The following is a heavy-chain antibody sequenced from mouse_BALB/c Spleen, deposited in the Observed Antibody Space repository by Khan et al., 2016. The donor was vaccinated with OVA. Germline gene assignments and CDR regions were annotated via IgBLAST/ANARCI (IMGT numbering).Heavy chain of an antibody. CDR2: ISYSGVT. V-gene: IGHV3-2*02. CDR1: GYSITSGYA. CDR3: ARGNYYGYYFNS. D-gene: IGHD1-1*01. J-gene: IGHJ2*01. Sequence: EVKLEESGPGLVKPSQSLSLTCTVTGYSITSGYAWNWIRQFPGNKLEWMGYISYSGVTSYTPSLKSRISITRDTSKNQVFLQLNSVTPEDTATYYCARGNYYGYYFNSWGQGTTLTVSS.